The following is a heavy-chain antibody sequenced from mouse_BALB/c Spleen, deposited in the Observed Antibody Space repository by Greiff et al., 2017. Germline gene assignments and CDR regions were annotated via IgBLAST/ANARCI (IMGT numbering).Heavy chain of an antibody. D-gene: IGHD2-1*01. CDR2: IDPANGNT. V-gene: IGHV14-3*02. J-gene: IGHJ2*01. CDR3: ARRYYGNPIDY. CDR1: GFNIKDTY. Sequence: EVKLMESGAELVKPGASVKLSCTASGFNIKDTYMHWVKQRPEQGLEWIGRIDPANGNTKYDPKFQGKATITADTSSNTAYLQLSSLTSEDTAVYYCARRYYGNPIDYWGQGTTLTVSS.